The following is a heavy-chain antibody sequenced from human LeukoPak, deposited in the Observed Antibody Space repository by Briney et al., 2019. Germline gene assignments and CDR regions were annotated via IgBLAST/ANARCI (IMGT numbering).Heavy chain of an antibody. Sequence: GGSLRLSCAASGFTFSNYGMHWVRQAPGKGLEWVAVISYDESDKYYADSVKGRFTISRDNSKNTLYLQMNSLRLEDTAVYYCAKGVVAATNAAYYGMDVWGQGTTVTVSS. J-gene: IGHJ6*02. CDR2: ISYDESDK. V-gene: IGHV3-30*18. CDR1: GFTFSNYG. CDR3: AKGVVAATNAAYYGMDV. D-gene: IGHD2-15*01.